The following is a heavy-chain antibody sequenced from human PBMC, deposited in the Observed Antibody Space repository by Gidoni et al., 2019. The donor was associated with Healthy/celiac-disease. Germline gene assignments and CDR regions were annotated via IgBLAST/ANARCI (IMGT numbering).Heavy chain of an antibody. CDR3: ARTTSPRHVRYYYYGMDV. J-gene: IGHJ6*02. D-gene: IGHD2-2*01. V-gene: IGHV1-69*02. Sequence: HVQLVQSGAEVQKPGSSVQVSCKASRGTFSRYTISWVRQAPGQGREWMGRIIPILGIANYEQKFQGRVTITADKSTSTAYMELSSLRSEDTAVYYCARTTSPRHVRYYYYGMDVWGQGTTVTVSS. CDR2: IIPILGIA. CDR1: RGTFSRYT.